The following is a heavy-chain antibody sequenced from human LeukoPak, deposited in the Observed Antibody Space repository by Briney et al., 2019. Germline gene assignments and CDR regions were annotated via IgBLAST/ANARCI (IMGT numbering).Heavy chain of an antibody. D-gene: IGHD5-18*01. CDR1: GGSISSYY. V-gene: IGHV4-59*01. Sequence: SETLSLTCTVSGGSISSYYWSWIRKPPGKGLEWIGYIYYSGSTNYNPSLKSRVTISVHTSKNQFSLKLSSVTAADTAVYYCARAHDTLRWGGDTAMVTWAFDIWGQGTMVTVSS. CDR2: IYYSGST. CDR3: ARAHDTLRWGGDTAMVTWAFDI. J-gene: IGHJ3*02.